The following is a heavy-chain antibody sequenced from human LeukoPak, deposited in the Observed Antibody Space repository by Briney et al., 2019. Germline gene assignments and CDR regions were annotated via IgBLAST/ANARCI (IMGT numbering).Heavy chain of an antibody. CDR1: GFTFRTYG. Sequence: GGSLRLSCAASGFTFRTYGMHWVRQAPGKGLEWVAVTSYDGSNTYYADSVKGRFTISRDNSKNTLHLQMNSLRVEDTAVYYCAKDAHYCESSGGHCLDWYFDLWGRGTLVTVSS. V-gene: IGHV3-30*18. CDR3: AKDAHYCESSGGHCLDWYFDL. D-gene: IGHD3-22*01. J-gene: IGHJ2*01. CDR2: TSYDGSNT.